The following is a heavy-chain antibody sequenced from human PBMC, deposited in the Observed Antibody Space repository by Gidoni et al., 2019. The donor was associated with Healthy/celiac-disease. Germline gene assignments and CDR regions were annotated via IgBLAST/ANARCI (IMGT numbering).Heavy chain of an antibody. CDR2: IYWNDDK. V-gene: IGHV2-5*01. CDR3: AHRAAYYDFWSGYSYYFDY. Sequence: QITLKESGPTLVKPTQTLTLTCTFAGFSLSTSGVGVSWIRQPPGKALEWLALIYWNDDKRYSPSLKSRLTITKDTSKNQVVLTMTNMDPVDTATYYCAHRAAYYDFWSGYSYYFDYWGQGTLVTVSS. D-gene: IGHD3-3*01. CDR1: GFSLSTSGVG. J-gene: IGHJ4*02.